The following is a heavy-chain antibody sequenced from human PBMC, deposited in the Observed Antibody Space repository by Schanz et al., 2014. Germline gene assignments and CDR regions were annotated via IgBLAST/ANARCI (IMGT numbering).Heavy chain of an antibody. J-gene: IGHJ4*02. CDR2: ISDDGSNH. CDR3: AKDVDFWSGYYLDY. Sequence: VQLLESGGALVQPGGSRGLPCPASGFNFSSYGMHWVRQAPGKGLEWVAVISDDGSNHYYPDSVKGRFTISRDNSKNTLYLQMNSLRSEDTAVYYCAKDVDFWSGYYLDYWGQGTLVTVSS. V-gene: IGHV3-30*18. D-gene: IGHD3-3*01. CDR1: GFNFSSYG.